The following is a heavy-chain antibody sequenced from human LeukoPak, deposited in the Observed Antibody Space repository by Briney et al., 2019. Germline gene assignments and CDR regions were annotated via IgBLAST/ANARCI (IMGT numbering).Heavy chain of an antibody. D-gene: IGHD6-6*01. CDR2: ISGSGGNT. V-gene: IGHV3-23*01. CDR1: GFTFSSYA. J-gene: IGHJ4*02. CDR3: AKGPGGIAACPEYDY. Sequence: GSLRLSCGASGFTFSSYAMSWVRQAPGKGLEGVSGISGSGGNTYHAESVKGRFKISRDNSKNTLYLQMNSLRAEDTAVYYCAKGPGGIAACPEYDYWGQGTLVTVSS.